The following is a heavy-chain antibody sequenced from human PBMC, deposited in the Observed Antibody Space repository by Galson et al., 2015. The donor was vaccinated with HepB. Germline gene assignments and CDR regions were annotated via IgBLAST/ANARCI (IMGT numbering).Heavy chain of an antibody. CDR3: ARDRGQSDSSGYSY. CDR2: ISGSGGNT. J-gene: IGHJ4*02. CDR1: GFTFSSYV. D-gene: IGHD3-22*01. V-gene: IGHV3-23*01. Sequence: SLRLSCAASGFTFSSYVMNWVRQAPGKGLEWVASISGSGGNTFYADSVKGRFTVSRDNSLTTLFLEAHGLRADDTAVYYCARDRGQSDSSGYSYWGQGTRVSVSS.